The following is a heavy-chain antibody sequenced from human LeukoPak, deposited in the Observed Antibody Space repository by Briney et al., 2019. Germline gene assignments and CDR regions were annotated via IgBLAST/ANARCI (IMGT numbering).Heavy chain of an antibody. Sequence: SETLSLTCTVSGGSISSYYWSWIRQPAGKGLEWIGRIYTSGSTNYNPSLKSRVTMSVDTSKNQFSLKLSSVTAADTAVYYCARGGGLYCSGGSCDAFDIWGQGTMVTVSS. CDR1: GGSISSYY. D-gene: IGHD2-15*01. CDR3: ARGGGLYCSGGSCDAFDI. J-gene: IGHJ3*02. CDR2: IYTSGST. V-gene: IGHV4-4*07.